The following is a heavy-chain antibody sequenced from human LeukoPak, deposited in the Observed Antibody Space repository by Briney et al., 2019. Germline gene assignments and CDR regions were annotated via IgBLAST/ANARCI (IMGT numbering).Heavy chain of an antibody. CDR1: GGSISSYY. V-gene: IGHV4-59*01. J-gene: IGHJ4*02. CDR3: ARDGSGSYSHFDY. Sequence: SETLSLTCTVSGGSISSYYWSWIRQPPGKGLECIGYLYYSGYTNYNSSLKSRVTISVDTSKNQFSLKLSSVTAADTAVYYCARDGSGSYSHFDYWGQGTLVTVSS. CDR2: LYYSGYT. D-gene: IGHD3-10*01.